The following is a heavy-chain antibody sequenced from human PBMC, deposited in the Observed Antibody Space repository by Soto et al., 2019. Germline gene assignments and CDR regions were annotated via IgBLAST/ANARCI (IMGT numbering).Heavy chain of an antibody. CDR3: AGKGPTYYDFWSGPTYNWFDP. V-gene: IGHV4-34*01. D-gene: IGHD3-3*01. CDR2: INHSGST. J-gene: IGHJ5*02. Sequence: QVQLQQWGAGLLKPSETLSLTCAVYGGSFSGYYWSWIRQPPGNGLEWIGEINHSGSTNYNPSLKSRVTISVDTSKNQFSLKLSSVTAADTAVYYCAGKGPTYYDFWSGPTYNWFDPWGQGTLVTVSS. CDR1: GGSFSGYY.